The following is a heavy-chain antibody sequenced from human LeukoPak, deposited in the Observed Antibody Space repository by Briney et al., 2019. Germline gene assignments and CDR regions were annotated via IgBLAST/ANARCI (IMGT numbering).Heavy chain of an antibody. D-gene: IGHD4-17*01. CDR1: GFTFSSYA. Sequence: GGSLRLSCAASGFTFSSYAMSWVRQAPGKGLEWVSTISGSGGSTYYADSVKGRFTISRDNSKNTLYLQMNSLRDEDTALYYCAEVGVTTDPLYYMDVWGKGTTVTVSS. CDR2: ISGSGGST. CDR3: AEVGVTTDPLYYMDV. J-gene: IGHJ6*03. V-gene: IGHV3-23*01.